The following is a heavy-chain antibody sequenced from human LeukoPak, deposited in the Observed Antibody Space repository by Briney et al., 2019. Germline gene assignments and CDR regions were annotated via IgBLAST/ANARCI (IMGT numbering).Heavy chain of an antibody. CDR3: ARGLWFGELFHTYYFDY. CDR1: GFTFSSYS. V-gene: IGHV3-21*01. D-gene: IGHD3-10*01. CDR2: ISSSSSYI. J-gene: IGHJ4*02. Sequence: GGSLRLSCAASGFTFSSYSMNWVRQAPGKGLEWVSSISSSSSYIYYADSVKGRFTISRDNAKNSLYLQMNSLRAEDTAVYYRARGLWFGELFHTYYFDYWGQGTLVTVSS.